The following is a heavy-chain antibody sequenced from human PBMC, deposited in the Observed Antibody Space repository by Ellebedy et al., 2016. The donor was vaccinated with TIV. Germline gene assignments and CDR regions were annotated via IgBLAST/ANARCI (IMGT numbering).Heavy chain of an antibody. D-gene: IGHD4-17*01. CDR3: AKVQPSGFSGDYVTTGALDH. V-gene: IGHV3-9*01. CDR2: ISWSSGSL. Sequence: SLKISCATSGFTFGDYAMHWVRQAPGKGLEWVSGISWSSGSLAYADSVKGQFTISRDNAKTSLYLQMNSLRPEDTAFYYYAKVQPSGFSGDYVTTGALDHWGQGTLVTVSS. CDR1: GFTFGDYA. J-gene: IGHJ4*02.